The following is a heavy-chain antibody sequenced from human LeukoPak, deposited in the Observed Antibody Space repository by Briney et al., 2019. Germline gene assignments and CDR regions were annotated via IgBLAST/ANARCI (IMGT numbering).Heavy chain of an antibody. D-gene: IGHD3/OR15-3a*01. CDR1: GGSFSGYY. V-gene: IGHV4-34*01. CDR3: ARFRTIFGLVRFDY. Sequence: SETLSLTCAVYGGSFSGYYWSWIRQPPGKGLEWIGEINHSGSTNYNPSLKSRVTISVDTSKNQFSLKLSSVTAADTAVYYCARFRTIFGLVRFDYRGQGTLVTVSS. CDR2: INHSGST. J-gene: IGHJ4*02.